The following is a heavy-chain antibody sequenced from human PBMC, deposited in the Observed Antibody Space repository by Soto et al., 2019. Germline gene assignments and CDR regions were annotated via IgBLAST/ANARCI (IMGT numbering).Heavy chain of an antibody. CDR2: VYWDGDE. CDR3: AHRVGSSAVSCFCSYFDS. J-gene: IGHJ4*02. CDR1: GFSLTTSGVG. Sequence: QITLKESGPALVRPTQALTLTCTFSGFSLTTSGVGVAWIRQPPGKALECLALVYWDGDERFNPSLRNRLTLTKDTSKNRVVLTMTNMDPLGTGTYYCAHRVGSSAVSCFCSYFDSWGQGARVSVSS. D-gene: IGHD3-10*01. V-gene: IGHV2-5*02.